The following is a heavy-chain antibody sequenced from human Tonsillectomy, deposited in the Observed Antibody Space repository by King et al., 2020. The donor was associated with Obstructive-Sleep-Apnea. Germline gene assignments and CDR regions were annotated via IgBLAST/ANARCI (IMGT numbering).Heavy chain of an antibody. CDR3: ARVVAATSYYYYGMDV. J-gene: IGHJ6*02. D-gene: IGHD2-15*01. CDR2: ISSSSSTI. Sequence: VQLVESGGGLVQPGGSLRLSCAASGFTFSSYSMNWVRQAPGKGLEWVSYISSSSSTIYYADSVKGRFTISRDNAKNSLYLQMNSLRAEDTAVYYCARVVAATSYYYYGMDVWGQGTTVTVSS. CDR1: GFTFSSYS. V-gene: IGHV3-48*04.